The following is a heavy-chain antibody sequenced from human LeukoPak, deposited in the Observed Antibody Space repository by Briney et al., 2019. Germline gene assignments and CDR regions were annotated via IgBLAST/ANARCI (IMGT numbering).Heavy chain of an antibody. CDR1: GYSFTSYW. CDR3: VRITMVRGVIEYFQH. CDR2: IYPGDSDT. Sequence: GESLKISCKGSGYSFTSYWIGWVRQMPGKGLEWMGIIYPGDSDTRYSPSFQGQVTISADKSISTAYLQWSSLKASDTAMYYCVRITMVRGVIEYFQHWGQGTLVTVSS. V-gene: IGHV5-51*01. D-gene: IGHD3-10*01. J-gene: IGHJ1*01.